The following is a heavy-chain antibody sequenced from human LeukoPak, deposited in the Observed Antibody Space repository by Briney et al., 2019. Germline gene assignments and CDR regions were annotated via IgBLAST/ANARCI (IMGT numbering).Heavy chain of an antibody. CDR2: ISSSSSYI. CDR3: ASKWIGELSWANFDY. J-gene: IGHJ4*02. V-gene: IGHV3-21*01. CDR1: GFTFSSYS. Sequence: PGGSLRLSCAASGFTFSSYSMNWVRQAPGKGLEWVSSISSSSSYIYYADSAKGRFTISRDNAKNSLYLQMNSLRAEGTAVYYCASKWIGELSWANFDYWGQGTLVTVSS. D-gene: IGHD3-10*01.